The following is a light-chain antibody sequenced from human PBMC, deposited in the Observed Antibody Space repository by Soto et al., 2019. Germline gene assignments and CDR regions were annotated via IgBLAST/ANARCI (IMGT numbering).Light chain of an antibody. Sequence: AIQMTQSPTSLSASVGDKVIITCRASQEISKDLGWYQQKPGKAPKFLIYSATSTQSGVPSTFSGSGFGTDFTLTISSLQPEDFATYYCLQDHDYPRTFGQGTKVDIK. CDR2: SAT. CDR1: QEISKD. V-gene: IGKV1-6*01. CDR3: LQDHDYPRT. J-gene: IGKJ1*01.